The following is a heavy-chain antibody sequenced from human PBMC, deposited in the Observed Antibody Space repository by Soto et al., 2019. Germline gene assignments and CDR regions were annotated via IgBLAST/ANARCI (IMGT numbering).Heavy chain of an antibody. CDR2: ITSSSSTL. D-gene: IGHD4-17*01. CDR1: GFTFSSYD. CDR3: ARETTTAFDY. V-gene: IGHV3-48*01. Sequence: EVQLVESGGGLVQPGGSLRLSCAASGFTFSSYDMNWVRQAPGKGLEWVSYITSSSSTLYYADSVKGRFTISRDNAKNSLYLQMNSLRVEYTAVYYCARETTTAFDYWGQGTLVTVSS. J-gene: IGHJ4*02.